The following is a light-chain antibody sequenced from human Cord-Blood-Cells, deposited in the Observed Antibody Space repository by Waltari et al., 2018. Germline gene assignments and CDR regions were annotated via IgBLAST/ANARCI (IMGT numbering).Light chain of an antibody. CDR3: QQYYSTPWT. CDR1: QSVLYSSNNKNY. CDR2: WAS. V-gene: IGKV4-1*01. J-gene: IGKJ1*01. Sequence: DIVMTQSPDSLAVPLGQRAPIHRKSSQSVLYSSNNKNYLAWYQQKPGQPPKLLIYWASTRESGVPDRFSGSGSGTDFTLTISSLQAEDVAVYYCQQYYSTPWTFGQGTKVEI.